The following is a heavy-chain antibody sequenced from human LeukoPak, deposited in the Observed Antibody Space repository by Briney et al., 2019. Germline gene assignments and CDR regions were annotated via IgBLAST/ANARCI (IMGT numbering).Heavy chain of an antibody. D-gene: IGHD3-16*02. Sequence: GGSLRLSCAASGFTFSSYTMNWVRQAPGKGLEWVSSISSSSSYIYYADSVKGRFTISRDNAKNSLYLQMNSLRAEDTAVYYCAKGRLGELSFFIWGQGTMVTISS. J-gene: IGHJ3*02. V-gene: IGHV3-21*01. CDR2: ISSSSSYI. CDR3: AKGRLGELSFFI. CDR1: GFTFSSYT.